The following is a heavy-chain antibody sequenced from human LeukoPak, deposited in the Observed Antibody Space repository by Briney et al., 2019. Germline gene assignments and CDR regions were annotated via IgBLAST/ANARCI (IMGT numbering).Heavy chain of an antibody. CDR2: LCSDGSA. V-gene: IGHV3-66*02. J-gene: IGHJ4*02. D-gene: IGHD1-26*01. Sequence: GGSLRLSCVASGFSISSGDMTWARQAPGKGLEWVSLLCSDGSAYYPASVTSRFTTSRDNSKSKLPLQMATLRTEDTAMYYCARDPWQGSTTLHWGQGIMVTVSS. CDR1: GFSISSGD. CDR3: ARDPWQGSTTLH.